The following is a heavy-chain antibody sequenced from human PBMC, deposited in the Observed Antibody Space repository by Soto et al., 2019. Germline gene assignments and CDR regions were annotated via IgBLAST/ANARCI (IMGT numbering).Heavy chain of an antibody. Sequence: EVQLVESGGGLVQPGGSLRLSCAVSGFTFGSYWMNWVRLIPGKGLEWVAYIKPDGSATYYVDSVKGRFTISRDNAKNSLYLQINSLRVEDTSVYYCARAGYCGPGCYYYLDYWGQGTLVTVSS. CDR3: ARAGYCGPGCYYYLDY. D-gene: IGHD2-21*02. CDR2: IKPDGSAT. V-gene: IGHV3-7*01. CDR1: GFTFGSYW. J-gene: IGHJ4*02.